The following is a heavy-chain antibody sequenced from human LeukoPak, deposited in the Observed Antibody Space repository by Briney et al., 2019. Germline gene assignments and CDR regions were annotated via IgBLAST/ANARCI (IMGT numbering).Heavy chain of an antibody. J-gene: IGHJ6*03. Sequence: GASVKVSFKASGGTFSSYAISWVRQAPGQGLEWMGGIIPIFGTANYAQKFQGRVTITTDESTSTAYMELSSLRSEDTAVYYCARGGEVGATHEQGYYYYYMDVWGKGTTVTVSS. CDR2: IIPIFGTA. CDR1: GGTFSSYA. V-gene: IGHV1-69*05. D-gene: IGHD1-26*01. CDR3: ARGGEVGATHEQGYYYYYMDV.